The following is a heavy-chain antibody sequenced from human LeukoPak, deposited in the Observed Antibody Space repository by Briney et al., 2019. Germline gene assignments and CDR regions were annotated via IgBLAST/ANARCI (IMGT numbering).Heavy chain of an antibody. V-gene: IGHV4-4*07. CDR3: ARLPPPYYYDSSGYAFDI. Sequence: SETLSLTCTVSGGSISSYYWSWIRQPAGKGLEWIGRIYTSGSTNYNPSLKSRVTMSVDTSKNQFSLKLSSVTAADTAVYYCARLPPPYYYDSSGYAFDIWGQGTMVTVSS. J-gene: IGHJ3*02. D-gene: IGHD3-22*01. CDR2: IYTSGST. CDR1: GGSISSYY.